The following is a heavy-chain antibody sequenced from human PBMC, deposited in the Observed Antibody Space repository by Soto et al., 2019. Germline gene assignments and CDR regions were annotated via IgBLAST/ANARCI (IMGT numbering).Heavy chain of an antibody. CDR3: ARGYYYGSGSYSSSNGYYGMDV. V-gene: IGHV4-34*01. D-gene: IGHD3-10*01. CDR1: GGSFSGYY. CDR2: INHSGST. Sequence: SETLSLTCAVYGGSFSGYYWSWIRHPPGQGLEWIGEINHSGSTNYNPSLKSRVTISVDTSKNQFSLKLSSVTAADTAVYYCARGYYYGSGSYSSSNGYYGMDVWGQGTTVTVSS. J-gene: IGHJ6*02.